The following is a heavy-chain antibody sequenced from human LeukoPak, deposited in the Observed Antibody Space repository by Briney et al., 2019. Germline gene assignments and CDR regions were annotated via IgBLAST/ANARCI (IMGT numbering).Heavy chain of an antibody. J-gene: IGHJ3*02. CDR1: GGSISSYY. CDR3: ARDGVWDGYADAFDI. D-gene: IGHD5-24*01. Sequence: PSQTLSLTCTVSGGSISSYYWSWIRQPPGKGLEWIGYIYYSGSTNYNPSLKSRVTISVDTSKNQFSLKLSSVTAADTAVYYCARDGVWDGYADAFDIWGQGTMVTVSS. V-gene: IGHV4-59*01. CDR2: IYYSGST.